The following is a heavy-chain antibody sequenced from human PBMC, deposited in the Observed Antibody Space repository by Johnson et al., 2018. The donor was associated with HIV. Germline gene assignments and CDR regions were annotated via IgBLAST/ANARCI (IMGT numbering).Heavy chain of an antibody. CDR3: AKKDSGDAFDI. CDR2: ISYDGSNK. V-gene: IGHV3-30-3*02. Sequence: QVQLLESGGGLVQPGGSLRLSCAASGFTFSSYAMHWVRQAPGKGLEWVAVISYDGSNKYYADSVKGRFTISRDNSKNTLYLQMNSLRAEDTAVYYCAKKDSGDAFDIWGQGTMVTVSS. J-gene: IGHJ3*02. CDR1: GFTFSSYA. D-gene: IGHD3-10*01.